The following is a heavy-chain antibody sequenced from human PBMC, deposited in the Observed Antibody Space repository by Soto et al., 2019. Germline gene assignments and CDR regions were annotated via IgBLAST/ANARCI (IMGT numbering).Heavy chain of an antibody. CDR1: SRCS. D-gene: IGHD6-13*01. J-gene: IGHJ6*02. CDR2: INSDGSST. V-gene: IGHV3-74*01. CDR3: ARVRSSSWLPSQNRGYSGMDV. Sequence: SRCSMHCVSKNPGKGLVWVSRINSDGSSTSYADSVKGRFTISRDNAKNTLYLQMNSLRAEDTAVYYCARVRSSSWLPSQNRGYSGMDVWGQGTTVTVSS.